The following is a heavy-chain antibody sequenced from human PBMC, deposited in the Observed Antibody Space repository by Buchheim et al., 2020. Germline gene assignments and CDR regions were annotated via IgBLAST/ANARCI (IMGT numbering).Heavy chain of an antibody. D-gene: IGHD3-3*01. CDR3: ARGTGGDFWSGYYG. V-gene: IGHV4-34*01. CDR2: INHSGST. CDR1: GGSFSGYY. Sequence: QVQLQQWGAGLLKPSETLSLTCAVYGGSFSGYYWSWIRQPPGKGLEWIGEINHSGSTNYNPSLKSRVTISVDTSKNKYSLKLSSVTAADTAVYYCARGTGGDFWSGYYGWGQGTL. J-gene: IGHJ4*02.